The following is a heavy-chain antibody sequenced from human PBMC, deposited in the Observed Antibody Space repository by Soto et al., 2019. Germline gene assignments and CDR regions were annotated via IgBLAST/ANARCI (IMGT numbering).Heavy chain of an antibody. V-gene: IGHV2-5*02. CDR2: IYWDDDK. D-gene: IGHD3-22*01. CDR1: GFSLSTSGVG. CDR3: AHSLIGYYYDSSGSNWFDP. J-gene: IGHJ5*02. Sequence: SGPTLVNPTQTLTLTCTFSGFSLSTSGVGVGWIRQPPGKALEWLALIYWDDDKRYSPSLKSRLTITRDTSKNQVVLTMTNMDPVDTATYYCAHSLIGYYYDSSGSNWFDPWGQGTLVTVSS.